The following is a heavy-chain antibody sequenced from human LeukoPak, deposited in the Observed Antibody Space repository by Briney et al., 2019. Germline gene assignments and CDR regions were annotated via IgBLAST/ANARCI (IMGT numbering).Heavy chain of an antibody. CDR2: IFYTGST. CDR1: GVSISGNY. J-gene: IGHJ5*02. Sequence: PSETLSLTCTVSGVSISGNYWSWVRQPPGKGLEWIGYIFYTGSTNYNPSLQSRVTMLLDTSKNQFSLKLNSVSAADTAVYYCARGYCTDGVCYTFDPWGQGTLVTVSS. V-gene: IGHV4-59*01. CDR3: ARGYCTDGVCYTFDP. D-gene: IGHD2-8*01.